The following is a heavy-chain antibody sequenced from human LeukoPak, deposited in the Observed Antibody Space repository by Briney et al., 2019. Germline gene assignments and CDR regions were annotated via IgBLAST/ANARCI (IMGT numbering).Heavy chain of an antibody. CDR3: ARVTYYYDSSGSEIFDY. D-gene: IGHD3-22*01. Sequence: ASVKVSCKASGYTFTSYDINWVRQAPGQGLEWMGWMNPNSGNTGYAQKFQGRVTMTRNTSISTAYMELNSLRSEDTAVYYCARVTYYYDSSGSEIFDYWGQGTLVTVSS. J-gene: IGHJ4*02. CDR1: GYTFTSYD. V-gene: IGHV1-8*01. CDR2: MNPNSGNT.